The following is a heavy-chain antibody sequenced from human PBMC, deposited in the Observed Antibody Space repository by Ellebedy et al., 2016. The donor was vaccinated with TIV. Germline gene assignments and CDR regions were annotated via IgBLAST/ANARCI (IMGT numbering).Heavy chain of an antibody. CDR1: GGTFSSYA. D-gene: IGHD2-15*01. J-gene: IGHJ4*02. CDR2: IIPIFGTA. V-gene: IGHV1-69*13. Sequence: ASVKVSCKASGGTFSSYAISWVRQAPGQGLEWMGGIIPIFGTANYAQKFQGRVTITADESTSTAYMELSSLRSEDTAVYYCARAPIGSESPDLKSYYFDYWGQGTLVTVSS. CDR3: ARAPIGSESPDLKSYYFDY.